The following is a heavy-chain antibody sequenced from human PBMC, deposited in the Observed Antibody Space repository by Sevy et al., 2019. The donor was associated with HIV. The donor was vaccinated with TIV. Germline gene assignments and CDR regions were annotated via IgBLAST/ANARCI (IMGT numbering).Heavy chain of an antibody. Sequence: LLQLRRPCPSPALFMVGPSVVTTGLGSGSPPGKGLEWIGEIMPGGITNYNPSLKSRVTISIDTSKNQFSLKVKSVTAADTAIYYCARGQWEHPFWGQGTQVTVSS. CDR2: IMPGGIT. CDR3: ARGQWEHPF. CDR1: VGPSVVTT. J-gene: IGHJ4*02. D-gene: IGHD1-26*01. V-gene: IGHV4-34*01.